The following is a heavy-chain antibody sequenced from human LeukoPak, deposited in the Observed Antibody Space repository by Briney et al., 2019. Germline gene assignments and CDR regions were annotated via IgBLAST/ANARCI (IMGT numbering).Heavy chain of an antibody. V-gene: IGHV1-18*01. Sequence: ASVKVSCKASGYTFTSYGISWVRRAPGQGLEWMGWISAYNGNTNYAQKLQGRVTMTTDTSTSTAHMELRSLRSDDTAVYYCARSENSSGWYGLGRWGQGTMVTVSS. D-gene: IGHD6-19*01. CDR3: ARSENSSGWYGLGR. CDR1: GYTFTSYG. CDR2: ISAYNGNT. J-gene: IGHJ3*01.